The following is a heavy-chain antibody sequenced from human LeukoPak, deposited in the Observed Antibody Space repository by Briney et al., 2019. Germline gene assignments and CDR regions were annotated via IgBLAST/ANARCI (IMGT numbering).Heavy chain of an antibody. V-gene: IGHV3-9*01. CDR3: AKGLTVTTAFFDY. Sequence: PGGSLRLSCAASGFTFDDYAMHWVRQAPGKGLEWVSGISWNSGSIGYADSVKGRFTISRDNPKNSLYLQMNSLRAEDTALYYCAKGLTVTTAFFDYWGQGTLVTVSS. D-gene: IGHD4-17*01. J-gene: IGHJ4*02. CDR1: GFTFDDYA. CDR2: ISWNSGSI.